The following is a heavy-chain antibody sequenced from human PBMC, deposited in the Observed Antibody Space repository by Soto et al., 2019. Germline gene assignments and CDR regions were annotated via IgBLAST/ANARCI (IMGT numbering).Heavy chain of an antibody. CDR2: IYYSGST. V-gene: IGHV4-31*03. J-gene: IGHJ6*02. D-gene: IGHD6-6*01. Sequence: SETLSLTCTVSGGSISSGGYYWSWIRQHPGKGLEWIGYIYYSGSTYYNPSLKSRVTISVDTSKNQFSLKLSSVTAADTAVYYCASRALEAAPYYYYGMDVWGQGTTVTV. CDR1: GGSISSGGYY. CDR3: ASRALEAAPYYYYGMDV.